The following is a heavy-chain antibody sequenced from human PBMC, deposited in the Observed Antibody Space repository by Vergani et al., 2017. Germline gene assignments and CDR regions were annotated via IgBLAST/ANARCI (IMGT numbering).Heavy chain of an antibody. Sequence: QVQLQESGPGLVKPSETLSLTCSVSGDSMNTYYWTWIRQPPGKGLEWIGYTYDSGDTKYNPSLKSRVTMSLDTSKNQFSLNPYSVTAADTAVYYCARGALWWLRQIDSWGQGTLVTVSS. CDR2: TYDSGDT. CDR1: GDSMNTYY. D-gene: IGHD2-21*01. V-gene: IGHV4-59*01. J-gene: IGHJ4*02. CDR3: ARGALWWLRQIDS.